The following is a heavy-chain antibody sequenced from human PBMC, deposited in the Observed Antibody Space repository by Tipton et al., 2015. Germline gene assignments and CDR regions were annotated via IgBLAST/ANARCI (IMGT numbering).Heavy chain of an antibody. Sequence: GSLRLSCAASGFTFSSYTMGWVRQAPGKGLQWVSSISSGSIYINYADSVKGRFTISRDNAKNSLYLQMSSLRAEDTAVYYCVRGHFDRSGHFISYFDYWGQGTLVTVSS. V-gene: IGHV3-21*01. J-gene: IGHJ4*02. CDR3: VRGHFDRSGHFISYFDY. CDR1: GFTFSSYT. D-gene: IGHD3-22*01. CDR2: ISSGSIYI.